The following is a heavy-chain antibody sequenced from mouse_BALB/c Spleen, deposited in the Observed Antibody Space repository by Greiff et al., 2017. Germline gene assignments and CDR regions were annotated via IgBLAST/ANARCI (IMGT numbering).Heavy chain of an antibody. V-gene: IGHV3-2*02. D-gene: IGHD2-14*01. Sequence: EVKLMESGPGLVKPSQSLSLTCTVTGYSITSDYAWNWIRQFPGNKLEWMGYISYSGSTSYNPSLKSRISITRDTSKNQFFLQLNSVTTEDTATYYCAIYYRYDFDYWGQGTTLTVSS. CDR2: ISYSGST. J-gene: IGHJ2*01. CDR3: AIYYRYDFDY. CDR1: GYSITSDYA.